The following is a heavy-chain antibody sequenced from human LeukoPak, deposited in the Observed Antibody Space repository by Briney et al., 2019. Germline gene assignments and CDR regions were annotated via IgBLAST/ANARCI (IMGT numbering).Heavy chain of an antibody. J-gene: IGHJ4*02. CDR1: GGTFSSYA. CDR2: IIPILGIA. D-gene: IGHD3-22*01. CDR3: ARLDDSSGYYDY. Sequence: SVKVSCKASGGTFSSYAISWVRQAPGQGLEWMGRIIPILGIANYAQKFQGRVTITADNSTSTAYMELSSLRSEDTAVYYCARLDDSSGYYDYWGQGTLVTVSS. V-gene: IGHV1-69*04.